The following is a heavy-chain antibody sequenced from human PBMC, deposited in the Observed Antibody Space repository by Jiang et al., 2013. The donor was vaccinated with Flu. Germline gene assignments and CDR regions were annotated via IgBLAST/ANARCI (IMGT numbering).Heavy chain of an antibody. Sequence: EVKKPGASVKVSYKASGYTFTGYYMHWVRQAPGQGLEWMGWINPNSGGTNYAQKFQGWVTMTRDTSISTAYMELSRLRSDDTAVYYCARDSYYCSGGSCYPIRPSDYYYGMDVWGKGTTVTVSS. CDR3: ARDSYYCSGGSCYPIRPSDYYYGMDV. CDR2: INPNSGGT. J-gene: IGHJ6*04. D-gene: IGHD2-15*01. CDR1: GYTFTGYY. V-gene: IGHV1-2*04.